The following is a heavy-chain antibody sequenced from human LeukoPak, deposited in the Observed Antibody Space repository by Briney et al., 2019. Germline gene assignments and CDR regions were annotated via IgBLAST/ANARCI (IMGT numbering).Heavy chain of an antibody. D-gene: IGHD6-13*01. CDR1: GGSISSYY. Sequence: PSETLSLTCTVSGGSISSYYWSWIRQPPGKGLEWIGYIYYSGSTNYNPSLKSRVTISVDTSKNRFSLKLSSVTAADTAIYYCARDRFGYSSSWYIISYWGQGTLVTVSS. V-gene: IGHV4-59*01. J-gene: IGHJ4*02. CDR3: ARDRFGYSSSWYIISY. CDR2: IYYSGST.